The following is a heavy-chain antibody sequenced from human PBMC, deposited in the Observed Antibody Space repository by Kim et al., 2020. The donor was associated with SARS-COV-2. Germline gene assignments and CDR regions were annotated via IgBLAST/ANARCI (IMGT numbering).Heavy chain of an antibody. CDR1: GGSISSYY. D-gene: IGHD5-12*01. CDR3: ARVDGEWLRPYYFDY. V-gene: IGHV4-59*13. CDR2: IYYSGST. Sequence: SETLSLTCTVSGGSISSYYWSWIRQPPGKGLEWIGYIYYSGSTNYNPSLKSRVTISVDTSKNQFSLKLSSVTAADTAVYYCARVDGEWLRPYYFDYWGQGTLVTVSS. J-gene: IGHJ4*02.